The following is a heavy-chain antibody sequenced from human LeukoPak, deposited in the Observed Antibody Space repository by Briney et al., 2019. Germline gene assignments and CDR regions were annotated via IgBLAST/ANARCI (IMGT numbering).Heavy chain of an antibody. J-gene: IGHJ4*02. CDR3: ARDSDTAMHY. CDR2: IIPIFGTA. V-gene: IGHV1-69*05. CDR1: GGTFSSYA. Sequence: AASVKVSCKASGGTFSSYAISWVRQAPGQGLEWMGRIIPIFGTANYAQKFQGRVTIATDESTSTAYMELSSLRSEDTAVYYCARDSDTAMHYWGQGTLVTVSS. D-gene: IGHD5-18*01.